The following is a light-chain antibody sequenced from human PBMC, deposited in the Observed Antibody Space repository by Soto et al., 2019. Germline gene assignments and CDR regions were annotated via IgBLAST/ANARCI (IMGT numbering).Light chain of an antibody. CDR1: QTVTSSD. J-gene: IGKJ2*01. CDR2: GAS. CDR3: QQYYRSPRYT. Sequence: EIVLTQSPGTLSLSPGQRATLSCRASQTVTSSDLAWYQQKPGQAPRLLTYGASSRATSIPDRFSGSGSGTDFTLTISTLERKDFAVYYGQQYYRSPRYTFGQGTKLEIK. V-gene: IGKV3-20*01.